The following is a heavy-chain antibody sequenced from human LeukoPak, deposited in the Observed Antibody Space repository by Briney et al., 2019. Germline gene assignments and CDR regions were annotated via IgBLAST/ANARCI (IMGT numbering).Heavy chain of an antibody. J-gene: IGHJ4*02. CDR1: GGSISSYY. Sequence: SETLPLTCTVSGGSISSYYWSWIRQPPGKGLEWIGYIYYSGSTNYNPSLKSRVTISVDTSKNQFSLKLSSVTAADTAVYYCARGPYGHPYYWGQGTLVTVSS. D-gene: IGHD3-10*01. CDR2: IYYSGST. CDR3: ARGPYGHPYY. V-gene: IGHV4-59*08.